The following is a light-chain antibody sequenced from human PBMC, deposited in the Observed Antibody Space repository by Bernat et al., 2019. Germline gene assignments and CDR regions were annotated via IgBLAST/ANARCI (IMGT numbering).Light chain of an antibody. J-gene: IGLJ2*01. CDR1: SSDVGSYNR. CDR2: ELT. V-gene: IGLV2-18*02. Sequence: QSALTQPPSVSGSPGQSVTICCTGTSSDVGSYNRVSWYQQSPGTAPKLMIYELTNRPSGVPDRFSGSKSGNTASLTISGLQAEDEADYYCSSYTSISTLVFGGGTKLTVL. CDR3: SSYTSISTLV.